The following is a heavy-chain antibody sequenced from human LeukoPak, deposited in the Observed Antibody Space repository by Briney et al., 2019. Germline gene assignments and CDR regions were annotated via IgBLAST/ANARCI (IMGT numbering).Heavy chain of an antibody. J-gene: IGHJ6*02. V-gene: IGHV4-59*01. CDR3: ARTYYDFWSGYYVRNYGMDV. CDR2: IYYSGST. Sequence: SETLSLTCTVSGGSIGSYYWSWIRQPPGKGLEWIGYIYYSGSTNYNPSLKSRVTISVDTSKNQFSLKLSSVTAADTAVYYCARTYYDFWSGYYVRNYGMDVWGQGTTVTVSS. D-gene: IGHD3-3*01. CDR1: GGSIGSYY.